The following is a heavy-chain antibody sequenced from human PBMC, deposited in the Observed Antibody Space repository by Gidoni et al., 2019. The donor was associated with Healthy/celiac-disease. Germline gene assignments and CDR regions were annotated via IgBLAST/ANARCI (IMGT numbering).Heavy chain of an antibody. CDR1: GFSLSTSGVG. CDR2: IYWDDDK. J-gene: IGHJ3*02. V-gene: IGHV2-5*02. Sequence: QITLKESGPTLVKPTQTLTLTCTFSGFSLSTSGVGVGWIRQPPGKALEWLALIYWDDDKRYSPSLKSRLTITKDTSKNQVVLTMTNMDPVDTATYYCAHRGGYFDWPRGAFDIWGQGTMVTVSS. D-gene: IGHD3-9*01. CDR3: AHRGGYFDWPRGAFDI.